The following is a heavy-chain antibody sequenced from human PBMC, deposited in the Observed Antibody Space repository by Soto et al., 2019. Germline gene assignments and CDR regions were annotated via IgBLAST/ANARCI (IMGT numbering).Heavy chain of an antibody. D-gene: IGHD3-10*01. V-gene: IGHV4-59*01. CDR1: GDSISTYY. Sequence: SETLSLTCAVSGDSISTYYCMWIRQPPGKGLESIGYLYYGRSANYNPSLKSRVTLSVDTPKNQCSLTLSSMTAADTAVYYCARRGYGPGFPYYYGMDVWGQGTTVTVSS. CDR3: ARRGYGPGFPYYYGMDV. CDR2: LYYGRSA. J-gene: IGHJ6*02.